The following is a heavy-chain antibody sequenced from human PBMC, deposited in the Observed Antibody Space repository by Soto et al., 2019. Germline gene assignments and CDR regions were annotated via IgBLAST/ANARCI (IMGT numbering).Heavy chain of an antibody. CDR2: IIPIFGTA. J-gene: IGHJ6*02. V-gene: IGHV1-69*13. CDR3: ARDGAHLYYYYYGMDV. Sequence: SVKVSCKASGGTFSSYAISWVRQAPGQGLEWMGGIIPIFGTANYAQKFQGRVTITADESTSTAYMELSSLRSEDTAVYYCARDGAHLYYYYYGMDVWGQGTTVTVSS. CDR1: GGTFSSYA. D-gene: IGHD2-15*01.